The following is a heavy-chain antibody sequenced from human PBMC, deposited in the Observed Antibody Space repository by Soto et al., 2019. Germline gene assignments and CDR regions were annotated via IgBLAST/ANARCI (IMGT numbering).Heavy chain of an antibody. Sequence: GGSLRLSCAASGFTFSSYSMNWVRQAPGKGLEWVSYISSSSTIYYTDSVKGRFTISRDNAKNSLYLQMNSLRDEDTAVYYCARSIRHGDYELYDYWGQGTLVTVSS. V-gene: IGHV3-48*02. CDR3: ARSIRHGDYELYDY. J-gene: IGHJ4*02. CDR2: ISSSSTI. D-gene: IGHD4-17*01. CDR1: GFTFSSYS.